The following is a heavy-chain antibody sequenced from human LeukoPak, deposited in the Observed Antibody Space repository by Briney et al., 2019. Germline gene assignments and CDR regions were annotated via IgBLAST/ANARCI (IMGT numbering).Heavy chain of an antibody. CDR2: ISTSGSTI. Sequence: PGGSLRLSCAASGFTFSSYEMNWVRQAPGKGLEWVSHISTSGSTIYYANSVKGRFTISRDSAKNSLYLQMNSLRAEDTALYYCARDATTATGWVYMDVWGKGTTVTISS. CDR3: ARDATTATGWVYMDV. CDR1: GFTFSSYE. D-gene: IGHD6-13*01. J-gene: IGHJ6*03. V-gene: IGHV3-48*03.